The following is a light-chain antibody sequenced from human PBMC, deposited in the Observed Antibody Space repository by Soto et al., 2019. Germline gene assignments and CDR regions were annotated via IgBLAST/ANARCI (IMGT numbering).Light chain of an antibody. CDR1: QSVSSSY. V-gene: IGKV3-20*01. J-gene: IGKJ5*01. CDR2: GAS. Sequence: EIVLTQSPGTLSLSPGERATLSCSASQSVSSSYLAWYQQNLGQAPRLLIYGASSRATGIPDRFSGSGSGTDFTLTISRLEPEDFAVYFCQQYGNLPRTFGQGTRLEIK. CDR3: QQYGNLPRT.